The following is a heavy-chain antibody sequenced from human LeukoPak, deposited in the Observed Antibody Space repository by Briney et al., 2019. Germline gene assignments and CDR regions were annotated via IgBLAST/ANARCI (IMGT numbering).Heavy chain of an antibody. J-gene: IGHJ4*02. CDR2: ISSSSNYI. CDR3: AKDRTRYYYGSGSYGY. Sequence: GALRLSCAASGFTFSSYNMNWVRQAPGKGLEWVSSISSSSNYIYYADSVKGRFTISRDNSKNTLYLQMSSLRAEDTAVYYCAKDRTRYYYGSGSYGYWGQGTLVTVSS. D-gene: IGHD3-10*01. CDR1: GFTFSSYN. V-gene: IGHV3-21*01.